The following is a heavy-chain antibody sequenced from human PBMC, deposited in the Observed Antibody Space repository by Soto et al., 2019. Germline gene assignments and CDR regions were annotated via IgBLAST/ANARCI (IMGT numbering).Heavy chain of an antibody. V-gene: IGHV1-2*02. J-gene: IGHJ4*02. Sequence: GASVKVSCKASGYTFTGYYMHWVRQAPGQGLEWMGWINPNSGGTNYAQKFQGRVTMTRDTSISTAYMELSGLRSDDTAVYYCARVRKWSSRPIDYWGQGTQVTVSS. CDR1: GYTFTGYY. CDR2: INPNSGGT. D-gene: IGHD2-2*01. CDR3: ARVRKWSSRPIDY.